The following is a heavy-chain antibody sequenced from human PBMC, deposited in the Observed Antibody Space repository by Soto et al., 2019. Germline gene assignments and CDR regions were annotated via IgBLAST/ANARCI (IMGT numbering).Heavy chain of an antibody. CDR2: IKSKTDGGTT. CDR3: TTYLPMTNLWPTFDS. CDR1: DFGFTNAW. J-gene: IGHJ4*02. V-gene: IGHV3-15*07. Sequence: EVQLVESGGGLVKPGESLRLSCTASDFGFTNAWMNWVRQAPGKGLEWVGRIKSKTDGGTTDYAAPVKGRFTISRDDSKNTVYLQMNSLIIEDTAVYYCTTYLPMTNLWPTFDSWGQGTLVTVSS.